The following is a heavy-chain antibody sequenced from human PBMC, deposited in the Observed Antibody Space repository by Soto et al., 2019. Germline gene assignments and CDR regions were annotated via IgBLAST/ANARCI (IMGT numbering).Heavy chain of an antibody. CDR1: GGSISSYY. V-gene: IGHV4-59*01. D-gene: IGHD2-15*01. J-gene: IGHJ6*02. CDR2: IYYSGST. CDR3: AGIWDLGYCSGGSCYSNYYYGMDV. Sequence: PSETLSLTCTVSGGSISSYYWSWIRQPPGKGLEWIGYIYYSGSTNYNPSLKSRVTISVDTSKNQFSLKLSSVTAADTAVYYCAGIWDLGYCSGGSCYSNYYYGMDVWGQGTTVTV.